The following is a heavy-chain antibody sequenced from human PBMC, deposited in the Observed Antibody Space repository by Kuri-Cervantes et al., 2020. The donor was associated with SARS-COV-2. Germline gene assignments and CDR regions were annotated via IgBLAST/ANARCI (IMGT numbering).Heavy chain of an antibody. V-gene: IGHV4-39*01. J-gene: IGHJ2*01. Sequence: GSLRLSCTVSGGAISSSSYYWGWIRQPPGKGLEWIGSIYYSGSTYYNPSLKSRVTISVDTSKNQFSLKLSSVTAADTAIYSCAMSSDWNSLWYFDLWGRGTLVTVSS. CDR1: GGAISSSSYY. CDR3: AMSSDWNSLWYFDL. D-gene: IGHD2-21*01. CDR2: IYYSGST.